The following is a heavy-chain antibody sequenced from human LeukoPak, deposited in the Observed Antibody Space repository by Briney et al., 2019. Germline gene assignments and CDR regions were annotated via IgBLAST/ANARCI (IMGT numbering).Heavy chain of an antibody. CDR2: IYSGGST. CDR3: ARDGMTTVVTAAFDI. D-gene: IGHD4-23*01. J-gene: IGHJ3*02. V-gene: IGHV3-66*01. CDR1: GFTVSSNY. Sequence: GGSLRLSCAASGFTVSSNYMSWVRQAPGKGLEWVSVIYSGGSTYYADSVKGRFTISRDNSKNTLYLQMNSLRAVDTAVYYCARDGMTTVVTAAFDIWGQGTMVTVSS.